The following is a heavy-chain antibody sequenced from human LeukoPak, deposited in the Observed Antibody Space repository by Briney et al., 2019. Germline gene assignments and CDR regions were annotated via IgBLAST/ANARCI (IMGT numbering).Heavy chain of an antibody. D-gene: IGHD1-26*01. CDR1: GYTFSSYA. J-gene: IGHJ4*02. CDR2: INTYTGNP. Sequence: ASVKVSCKASGYTFSSYAMNWVRQAPGQGLEWMGWINTYTGNPTYAQGFTGRFVFSLDTSVSTAYLQISSLKAEDTAVYYCARDDGSYSRSPGFDNWGQGTLVTVSS. CDR3: ARDDGSYSRSPGFDN. V-gene: IGHV7-4-1*02.